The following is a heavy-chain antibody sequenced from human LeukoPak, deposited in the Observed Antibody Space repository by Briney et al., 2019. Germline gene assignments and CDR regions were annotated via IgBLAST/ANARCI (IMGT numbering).Heavy chain of an antibody. CDR1: GGSISSGSNY. D-gene: IGHD3-3*01. V-gene: IGHV4-61*02. Sequence: SETLSLTCTVSGGSISSGSNYWSWIRQPAGKGLEWIGRIYTSGSTNYNPSLKSRVTISVDTSKNQFSLKLSSVTAADTAVYYCARSIFGVVMGDYWGPGTLVTVSS. CDR3: ARSIFGVVMGDY. CDR2: IYTSGST. J-gene: IGHJ4*02.